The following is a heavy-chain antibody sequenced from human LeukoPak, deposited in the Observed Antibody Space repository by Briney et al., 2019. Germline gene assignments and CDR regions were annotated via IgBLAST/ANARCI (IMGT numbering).Heavy chain of an antibody. J-gene: IGHJ4*02. D-gene: IGHD6-13*01. CDR1: GFTFSSYG. CDR3: ARGAYSSSWLNFDY. CDR2: IRYDRRNQ. V-gene: IGHV3-30*02. Sequence: GGSLRLSCAASGFTFSSYGMHWVRQAPGKGLEWVAFIRYDRRNQYYADSVKGRFSISRDNSKNTLYLQMNSLRAEDTAVYYCARGAYSSSWLNFDYWGQGTLVTVSS.